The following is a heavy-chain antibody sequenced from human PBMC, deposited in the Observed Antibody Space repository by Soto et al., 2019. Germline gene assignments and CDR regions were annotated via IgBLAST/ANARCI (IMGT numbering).Heavy chain of an antibody. D-gene: IGHD3-10*01. J-gene: IGHJ4*02. V-gene: IGHV1-8*01. CDR2: VNPNNGHT. Sequence: QVQLVQSGAEVKKPGASVKVSCKASGYTFTSYDSNWVRQATGQGLEWMGWVNPNNGHTGYAQKFQGRVTMTRNTSISTAYMELDSLISEDTAVYYCVILFYYGSGSWVEWGQGTLVTVSS. CDR1: GYTFTSYD. CDR3: VILFYYGSGSWVE.